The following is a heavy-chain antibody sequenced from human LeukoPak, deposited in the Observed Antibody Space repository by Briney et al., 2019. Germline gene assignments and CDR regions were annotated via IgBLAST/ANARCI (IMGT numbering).Heavy chain of an antibody. V-gene: IGHV4-38-2*01. CDR1: GYSISSGYH. CDR2: IYHSGST. CDR3: ARVRANSGYGHFDF. D-gene: IGHD5-12*01. Sequence: SETLSLTCAVSGYSISSGYHWGWIRQPPGKGLEWIGSIYHSGSTYYNPSLKSRVTISIDTSKNQFSLKLTSVTAADTAVYYCARVRANSGYGHFDFWGQGALVTVSS. J-gene: IGHJ4*02.